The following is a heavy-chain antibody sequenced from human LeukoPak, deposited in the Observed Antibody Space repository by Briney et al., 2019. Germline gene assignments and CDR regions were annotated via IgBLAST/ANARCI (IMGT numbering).Heavy chain of an antibody. V-gene: IGHV3-21*01. CDR2: ISSSSSYI. D-gene: IGHD3-22*01. CDR3: ASPYYDSSVHDY. Sequence: GGSLRLSCAASGFTVSSNYMSWVRQAPGKGLEWVSSISSSSSYIYYADSVKGRFTISRDNAKNSLYLQMNSLRAEDTAVYYCASPYYDSSVHDYWGQGTLVTVSS. CDR1: GFTVSSNY. J-gene: IGHJ4*02.